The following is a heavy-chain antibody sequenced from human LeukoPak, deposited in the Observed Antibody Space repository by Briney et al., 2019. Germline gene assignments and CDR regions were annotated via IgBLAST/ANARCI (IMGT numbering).Heavy chain of an antibody. CDR1: GGSISSYY. J-gene: IGHJ2*01. V-gene: IGHV4-59*01. D-gene: IGHD5-24*01. CDR2: IYYSGST. CDR3: ARDLIEDGYNLGFDL. Sequence: SETLSLTCTVSGGSISSYYWSWIRQPPGKGLEWIGYIYYSGSTNYNPSLKSRVTISVDTSKNQFSLKLSPVTAADTAVYYCARDLIEDGYNLGFDLWGRGTLVTVSS.